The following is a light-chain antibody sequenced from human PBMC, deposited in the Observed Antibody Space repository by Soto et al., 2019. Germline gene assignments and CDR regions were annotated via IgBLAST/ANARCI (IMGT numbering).Light chain of an antibody. CDR3: QQYANWPPMYT. CDR1: QSVSNN. J-gene: IGKJ2*01. Sequence: EIMMTQSPATLSVSPGERATLSCRASQSVSNNLAWYQQKPGQAPRLLIYGASTRATSIPARFSGSGSGTEFTLTISSLQSEDCAVYYCQQYANWPPMYTFGQGTKLEIK. V-gene: IGKV3-15*01. CDR2: GAS.